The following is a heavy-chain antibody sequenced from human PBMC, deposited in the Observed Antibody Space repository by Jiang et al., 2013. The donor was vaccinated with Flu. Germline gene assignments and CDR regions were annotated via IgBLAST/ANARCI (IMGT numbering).Heavy chain of an antibody. CDR3: ANGGDGYTPSDY. D-gene: IGHD5-24*01. Sequence: PGLVKPSETLSLICTVSGASMSTYYWSWIRQPPGKRLEWIGYIYSTGTSDYNPSLKSRVTMSVDTSKNQFSLKLASLTAADTAVYYCANGGDGYTPSDYWGQGILVTVSS. CDR1: GASMSTYY. V-gene: IGHV4-59*01. CDR2: IYSTGTS. J-gene: IGHJ4*02.